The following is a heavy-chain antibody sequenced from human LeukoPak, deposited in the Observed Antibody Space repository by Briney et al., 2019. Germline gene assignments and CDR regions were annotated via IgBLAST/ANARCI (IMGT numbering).Heavy chain of an antibody. V-gene: IGHV3-7*01. CDR1: GFTFSTFW. D-gene: IGHD4-17*01. CDR2: INQDGSDK. J-gene: IGHJ4*02. CDR3: ARSYGDYYY. Sequence: GGSLRLSCAASGFTFSTFWMHWVRQAPGKGLEWVANINQDGSDKKYVDSVKGRFTISRDNAKNSLYLQMNSLRAEDTAVYYCARSYGDYYYWGQGTLVTVSS.